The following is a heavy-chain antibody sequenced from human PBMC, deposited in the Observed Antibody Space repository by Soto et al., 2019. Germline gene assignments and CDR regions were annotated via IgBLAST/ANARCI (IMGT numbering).Heavy chain of an antibody. CDR1: GFTFSSYG. CDR2: ISYDGSNK. J-gene: IGHJ4*02. D-gene: IGHD6-13*01. CDR3: AKDVVAAAGRTSLFAY. Sequence: QVQLVESGGGVVQPGRSLRLSCAASGFTFSSYGMHWVRQAPGKGLEWVAVISYDGSNKYYADSVKGRFTISRDNSKNTLYLQRNSLRAEDTAVYYCAKDVVAAAGRTSLFAYWGQGTLVTVSS. V-gene: IGHV3-30*18.